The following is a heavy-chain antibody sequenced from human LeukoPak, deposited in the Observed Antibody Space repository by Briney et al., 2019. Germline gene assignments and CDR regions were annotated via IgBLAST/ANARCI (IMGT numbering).Heavy chain of an antibody. J-gene: IGHJ5*02. Sequence: GGTLRLSCAASGFTFSSHGMSWVRQAPGKGLEWVSTISGSGDNTYYAGSVRGRFTISRDSSKNTLYLQMNSLRAEDTAVYYCARSRDGYNGLFDPWGQGTLVTVSS. V-gene: IGHV3-23*01. CDR2: ISGSGDNT. CDR1: GFTFSSHG. CDR3: ARSRDGYNGLFDP. D-gene: IGHD5-24*01.